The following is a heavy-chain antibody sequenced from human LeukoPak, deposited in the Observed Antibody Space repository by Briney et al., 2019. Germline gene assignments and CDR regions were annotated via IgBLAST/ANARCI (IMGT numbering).Heavy chain of an antibody. Sequence: GGSLRLSCAASGFTFSSYAMSWVRQAPGKGLEWVSAISGSGGSTYYADSVKGRFTISRDNSKHTLYLQMNSLRAEDTAVYYCAKDTHGYPGAIDYWGQGTLVTVSS. J-gene: IGHJ4*02. CDR1: GFTFSSYA. V-gene: IGHV3-23*01. D-gene: IGHD3-22*01. CDR2: ISGSGGST. CDR3: AKDTHGYPGAIDY.